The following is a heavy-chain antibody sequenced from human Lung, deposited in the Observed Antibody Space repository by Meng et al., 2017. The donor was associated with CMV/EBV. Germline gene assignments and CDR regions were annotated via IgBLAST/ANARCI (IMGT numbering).Heavy chain of an antibody. V-gene: IGHV2-5*02. D-gene: IGHD6-13*01. CDR3: VHTSTPSSWNPDF. Sequence: QITFKESGPALMKPTQTLTLTGTFSGFSLDSSGMAVGWIRQPPGKPLEWLALIYWDDDKRYSPSLENRLTVTRGTSRNQVVLRIANVDPADTGTYFCVHTSTPSSWNPDFWGPGLRVTVSS. CDR2: IYWDDDK. J-gene: IGHJ4*02. CDR1: GFSLDSSGMA.